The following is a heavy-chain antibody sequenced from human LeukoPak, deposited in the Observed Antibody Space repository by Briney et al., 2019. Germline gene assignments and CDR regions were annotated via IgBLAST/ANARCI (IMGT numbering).Heavy chain of an antibody. V-gene: IGHV1-69*02. CDR1: GGTFSSYT. CDR3: ASGSGSYYGGYYFDY. Sequence: ASVKVSCKASGGTFSSYTISWVRQAPGQGLEWMGRIIPILGIANYAQKFQGRVTIIADKSTSTAYMELSSLRSEDTAVYYCASGSGSYYGGYYFDYWGQGTLVTVSS. J-gene: IGHJ4*02. D-gene: IGHD1-26*01. CDR2: IIPILGIA.